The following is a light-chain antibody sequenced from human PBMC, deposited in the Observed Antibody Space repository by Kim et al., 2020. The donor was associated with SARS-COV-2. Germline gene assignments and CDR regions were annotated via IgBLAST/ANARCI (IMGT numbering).Light chain of an antibody. CDR3: NSRGSNDNVL. CDR1: SLRSYY. CDR2: GKN. Sequence: ALGQTVRITCQGDSLRSYYATWYQQKPGQAPIVVIYGKNNRPSGIPDRFSSSSSGDTASLTITGTQAGDEADYYCNSRGSNDNVLFGGGTQLTVL. V-gene: IGLV3-19*01. J-gene: IGLJ2*01.